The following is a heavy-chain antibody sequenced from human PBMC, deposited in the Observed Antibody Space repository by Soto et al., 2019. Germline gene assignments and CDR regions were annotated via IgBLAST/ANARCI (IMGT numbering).Heavy chain of an antibody. CDR1: GGSISSGDYS. V-gene: IGHV4-30-2*01. D-gene: IGHD3-10*01. CDR3: ARVRREFDTSGPVDY. Sequence: QLQLQESGSGLVKPSQTLSLTCAVSGGSISSGDYSWNWIRQPPGKGLEWIGYIYFDGSTYYNTSFQSRVTMSVDRSRNQFSLKLNSVTAADTAVYYCARVRREFDTSGPVDYWGQGTLVTVSS. CDR2: IYFDGST. J-gene: IGHJ4*02.